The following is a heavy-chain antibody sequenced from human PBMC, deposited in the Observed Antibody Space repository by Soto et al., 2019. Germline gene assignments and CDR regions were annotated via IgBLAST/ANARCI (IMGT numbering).Heavy chain of an antibody. J-gene: IGHJ5*02. CDR2: ISGSGGST. D-gene: IGHD6-19*01. CDR1: GFTFSSYA. V-gene: IGHV3-23*01. CDR3: AKLPSSGIAVAGTGGNWFDP. Sequence: GGSLRLSCAASGFTFSSYAMSWVRQAPGKGLEWVSAISGSGGSTYYADSVKGRFTISRDNSKNTLYLQMNSLRAEDTAVYYCAKLPSSGIAVAGTGGNWFDPWGQGTLVTVSS.